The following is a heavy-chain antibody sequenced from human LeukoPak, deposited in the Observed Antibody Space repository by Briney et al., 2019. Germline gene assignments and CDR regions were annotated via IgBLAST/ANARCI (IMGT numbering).Heavy chain of an antibody. V-gene: IGHV3-21*01. CDR3: ARWGLYCSGGSCYHFDY. CDR1: GFTFSSYS. D-gene: IGHD2-15*01. CDR2: ISSSSSYI. J-gene: IGHJ4*02. Sequence: PGGSLRLSCAASGFTFSSYSMNWVRQAPGKGLEWVSLISSSSSYIYYADSVKGRFPISRDNAKNSLYLQMNSLRAEDTAVYYCARWGLYCSGGSCYHFDYWGQGTLVTVSS.